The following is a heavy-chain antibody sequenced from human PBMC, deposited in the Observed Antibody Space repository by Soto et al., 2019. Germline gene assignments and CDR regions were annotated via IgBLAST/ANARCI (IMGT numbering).Heavy chain of an antibody. J-gene: IGHJ4*02. CDR2: IFSDGST. CDR1: GFTVSNNY. CDR3: ARDPFQVFGY. Sequence: TGGSLRLSCAASGFTVSNNYMSWVRQAPRKGLEWISVIFSDGSTYYADSVKGRFTISRDNSENTLYLQINSLKAEDTAVYYCARDPFQVFGYWGQGTLVTVSS. V-gene: IGHV3-66*01.